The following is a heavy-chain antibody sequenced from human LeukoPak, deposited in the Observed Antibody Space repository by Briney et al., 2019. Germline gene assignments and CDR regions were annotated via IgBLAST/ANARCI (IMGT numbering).Heavy chain of an antibody. CDR3: ASRPYYDSSGSRIFDY. D-gene: IGHD3-22*01. V-gene: IGHV4-39*01. CDR2: IYYSGST. Sequence: SETLSLTCTVSGVSISSSSYYWGWIRQPPGKGLEWIGSIYYSGSTYYNPSLKSRVTISVDTSKNQFSLKLSSVTAADTAVYYCASRPYYDSSGSRIFDYWGQGTLVTVSS. CDR1: GVSISSSSYY. J-gene: IGHJ4*02.